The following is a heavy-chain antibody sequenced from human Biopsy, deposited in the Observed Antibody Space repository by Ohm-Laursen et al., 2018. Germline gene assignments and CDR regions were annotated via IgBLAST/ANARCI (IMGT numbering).Heavy chain of an antibody. J-gene: IGHJ4*02. V-gene: IGHV1-69*13. CDR1: GGTFSSFG. D-gene: IGHD1-1*01. CDR2: INSMFGTT. Sequence: SVKVSCKTSGGTFSSFGISWVRQAPGQGLEWMGEINSMFGTTNYAQTFQGRVTITADESTSTAYMEVSSLGSEDTAVYYCAKRGVERGRPLAYWGQGTLVTVSS. CDR3: AKRGVERGRPLAY.